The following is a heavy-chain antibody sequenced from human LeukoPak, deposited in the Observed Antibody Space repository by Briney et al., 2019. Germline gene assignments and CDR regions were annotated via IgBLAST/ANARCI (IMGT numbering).Heavy chain of an antibody. CDR2: IYPGDSDT. D-gene: IGHD6-13*01. CDR1: GYSFTSYW. Sequence: GESLKISCKGSGYSFTSYWIGWVRQMPGKGLEWMGIIYPGDSDTRYSPSFQGQVTISADKSISTAYLQWSSLKASDTAMYYCARETISSSRGVSGAAYFQHWGQGTLVTVSS. V-gene: IGHV5-51*01. J-gene: IGHJ1*01. CDR3: ARETISSSRGVSGAAYFQH.